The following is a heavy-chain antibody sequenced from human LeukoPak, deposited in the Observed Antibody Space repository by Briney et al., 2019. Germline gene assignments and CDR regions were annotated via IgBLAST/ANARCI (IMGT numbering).Heavy chain of an antibody. CDR1: GGSISSGGYY. V-gene: IGHV4-39*01. CDR2: IYYSGSI. D-gene: IGHD6-6*01. CDR3: ARRFLYSSSFPMFDP. J-gene: IGHJ5*02. Sequence: SETLSLTCTVSGGSISSGGYYWGWIRQPPGKGLEWIGSIYYSGSIYYNPSLKSRVTISVDTSKNQFSLKLSSVTAADTAVYYCARRFLYSSSFPMFDPWGQGTLVTVSS.